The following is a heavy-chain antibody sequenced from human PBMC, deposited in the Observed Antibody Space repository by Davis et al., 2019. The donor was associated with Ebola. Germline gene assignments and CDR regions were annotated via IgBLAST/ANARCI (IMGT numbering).Heavy chain of an antibody. CDR1: GFTVSSNY. CDR2: IKQDGSEK. J-gene: IGHJ4*02. D-gene: IGHD5-24*01. Sequence: GGSLRLSCAASGFTVSSNYMSWVRQAPGKGLEWVANIKQDGSEKYYVDSVRGRFTISRDNAKNSLYLQMNSLRAEDTAVYYCARGPTAMAISYYFDYWGQGTLVTVSS. CDR3: ARGPTAMAISYYFDY. V-gene: IGHV3-7*03.